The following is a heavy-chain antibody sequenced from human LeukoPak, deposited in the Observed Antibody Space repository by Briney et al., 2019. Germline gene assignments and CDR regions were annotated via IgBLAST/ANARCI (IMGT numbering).Heavy chain of an antibody. CDR3: ARGPADYNKLKPGGRDGYKYKSERTPFDY. J-gene: IGHJ4*02. Sequence: SETLSLTYTVSGGSLSGYYWSWIRQPPGKGLEWIAEINRSGSPNYNPSLKSRVTISVDTSKNQFSLKLSSVTAADTAVYYCARGPADYNKLKPGGRDGYKYKSERTPFDYWGQGTLVTVSS. D-gene: IGHD5-24*01. CDR1: GGSLSGYY. V-gene: IGHV4-34*01. CDR2: INRSGSP.